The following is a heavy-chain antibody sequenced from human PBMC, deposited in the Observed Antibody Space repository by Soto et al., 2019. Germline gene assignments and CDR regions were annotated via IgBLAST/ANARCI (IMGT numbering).Heavy chain of an antibody. J-gene: IGHJ6*02. CDR3: ARVNSTSSAGMHV. Sequence: PGVSLRLSCAASGFTFSIYEMHWVRQPTGKGLEWVSGVDIADDQYYPGSLKGRFTISRDNARTSSYLQMSNLRAGDTAVYYCARVNSTSSAGMHVWGQGTTVTVYS. CDR2: VDIADDQ. D-gene: IGHD6-6*01. V-gene: IGHV3-13*05. CDR1: GFTFSIYE.